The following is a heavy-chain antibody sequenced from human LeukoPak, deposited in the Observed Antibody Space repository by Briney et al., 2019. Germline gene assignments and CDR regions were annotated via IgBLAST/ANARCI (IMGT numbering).Heavy chain of an antibody. CDR2: ITSSSSYI. CDR1: GFTFSSYN. D-gene: IGHD2-8*01. Sequence: NAGGSLRLSCAASGFTFSSYNMNWVRQAPGKGLEWVSSITSSSSYIYYADSVKGRFTISRDNANDSLYLQMNSLRAEDTAVYYCVRDRNGGCFDPWGQGTLVTVSS. CDR3: VRDRNGGCFDP. V-gene: IGHV3-21*01. J-gene: IGHJ5*02.